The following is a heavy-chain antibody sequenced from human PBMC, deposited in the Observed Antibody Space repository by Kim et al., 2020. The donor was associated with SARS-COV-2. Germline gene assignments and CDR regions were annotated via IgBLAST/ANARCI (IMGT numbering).Heavy chain of an antibody. Sequence: GTTDYAAPVKGRFTISRDDSKNTLYLQMNSLKTEDTAVYYCTTAKKDMYYWGQGTLVTVSS. D-gene: IGHD2-15*01. CDR2: GTT. J-gene: IGHJ4*02. V-gene: IGHV3-15*01. CDR3: TTAKKDMYY.